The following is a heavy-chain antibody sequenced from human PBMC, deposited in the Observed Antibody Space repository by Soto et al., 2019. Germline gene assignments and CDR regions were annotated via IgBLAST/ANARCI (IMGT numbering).Heavy chain of an antibody. J-gene: IGHJ6*03. D-gene: IGHD3-3*01. CDR1: VFTFSSYG. CDR3: ARRREDYDFWSGSLLYYYYYMDV. Sequence: GGSLRLSCAASVFTFSSYGMHWVRQAPGKGLEWVAVISHDGSNKYYADSVKGRFTISRDNSKNTLYLQMNSLRAEDTAVYYCARRREDYDFWSGSLLYYYYYMDVWGKGTTVTVSS. V-gene: IGHV3-30*03. CDR2: ISHDGSNK.